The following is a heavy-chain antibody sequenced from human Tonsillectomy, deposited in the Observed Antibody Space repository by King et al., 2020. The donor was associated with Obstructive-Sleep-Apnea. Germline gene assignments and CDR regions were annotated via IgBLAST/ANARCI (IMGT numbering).Heavy chain of an antibody. CDR3: AKDHGYSFGYIDYYFDY. V-gene: IGHV3-30-3*01. D-gene: IGHD5-18*01. J-gene: IGHJ4*02. CDR2: ISYDGNNK. CDR1: RFTFSSFS. Sequence: QVQLVESGGGVVQPGRSLRLSCAASRFTFSSFSMHWVRRAPGKGLEWVAIISYDGNNKYYADSVKGRFTISRDNSKNTLYLQMNSLRTEDTAVYYCAKDHGYSFGYIDYYFDYWGQGTLVTVSS.